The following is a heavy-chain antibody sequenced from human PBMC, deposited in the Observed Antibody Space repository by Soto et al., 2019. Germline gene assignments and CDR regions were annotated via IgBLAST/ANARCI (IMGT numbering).Heavy chain of an antibody. CDR3: AREGVVGSTDWFDP. Sequence: ASVKVSCKASGYTFTSYRIVWVRHAPGQGPQWMGWVSAYNGDTKYAQRLQGRVTLTTDTSTSTAYMELRSLRSDDTAVYYCAREGVVGSTDWFDPWGQGTLVTVSS. J-gene: IGHJ5*02. D-gene: IGHD1-26*01. CDR1: GYTFTSYR. CDR2: VSAYNGDT. V-gene: IGHV1-18*04.